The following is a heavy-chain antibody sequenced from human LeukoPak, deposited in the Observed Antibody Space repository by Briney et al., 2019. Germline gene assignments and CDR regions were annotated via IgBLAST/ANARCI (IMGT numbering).Heavy chain of an antibody. J-gene: IGHJ4*02. Sequence: PGGSLRLSCEACGFTFSSYAMHWVRQAPGKGLEWVAVISYDGSNKYYADSVKGRFTISRDNSKNTLYLQMNSLRAEDTAVYYCARDATAAGTDYWGQGTLVTVSS. CDR2: ISYDGSNK. D-gene: IGHD6-13*01. CDR1: GFTFSSYA. CDR3: ARDATAAGTDY. V-gene: IGHV3-30*04.